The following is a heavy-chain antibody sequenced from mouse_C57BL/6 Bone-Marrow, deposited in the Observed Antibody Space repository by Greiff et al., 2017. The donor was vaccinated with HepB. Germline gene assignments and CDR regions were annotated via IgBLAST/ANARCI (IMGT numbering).Heavy chain of an antibody. D-gene: IGHD1-1*01. J-gene: IGHJ1*03. Sequence: EVKVVESGGGLVQPKGSLKLSCAASGFSFNTYAMNWVRQAPGKGLEWVARIRSKSNNYATYYADSVKDRFTISRDDSESMLYLQMNNLKTEDTAMYYCVRLSSYVRYFDVWGTGTTVTVSS. CDR1: GFSFNTYA. CDR2: IRSKSNNYAT. CDR3: VRLSSYVRYFDV. V-gene: IGHV10-1*01.